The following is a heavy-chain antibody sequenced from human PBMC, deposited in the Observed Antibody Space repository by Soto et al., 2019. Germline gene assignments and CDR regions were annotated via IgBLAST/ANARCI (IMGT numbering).Heavy chain of an antibody. V-gene: IGHV3-15*01. D-gene: IGHD3-3*01. Sequence: PGGSLRLSCAASGFTFSNAWMSWVRQAPGKGLEWVGRIKSKTDGGTTDYAAPVKGRFTISRDDSKNTLYLQMISLKTEDTAVYYCTTPRVEYYYSGMDVWGQGTTVTVSS. J-gene: IGHJ6*02. CDR1: GFTFSNAW. CDR2: IKSKTDGGTT. CDR3: TTPRVEYYYSGMDV.